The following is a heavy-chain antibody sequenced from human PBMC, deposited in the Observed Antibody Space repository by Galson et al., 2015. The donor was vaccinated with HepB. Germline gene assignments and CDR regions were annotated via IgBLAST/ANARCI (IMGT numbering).Heavy chain of an antibody. J-gene: IGHJ4*02. Sequence: QSGAEVKKPGESLKISCKGSGYSFTSYWISWVRQMPGKGLEWMGRIDPSDSYTNYSPSFQGHVTISADKSISTAYLQWSSLKASDTAMYYCATRDVGSGSYTTSETDYWGQGTLVTVSS. CDR3: ATRDVGSGSYTTSETDY. CDR2: IDPSDSYT. D-gene: IGHD3-10*01. CDR1: GYSFTSYW. V-gene: IGHV5-10-1*01.